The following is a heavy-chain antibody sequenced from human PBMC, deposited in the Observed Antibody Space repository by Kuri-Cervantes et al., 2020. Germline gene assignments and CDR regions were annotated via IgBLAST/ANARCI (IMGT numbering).Heavy chain of an antibody. CDR1: GYTFTSYD. Sequence: ASVKVSCKASGYTFTSYDINWVRQAPGRGLEWMGWINPNSGGTNYAPKFQGRVTMTKDTSINTVYMELTNLRSDDTAIYYCARDHSGGWFDPWGQGVLVTVSS. CDR2: INPNSGGT. J-gene: IGHJ5*02. V-gene: IGHV1-2*02. CDR3: ARDHSGGWFDP. D-gene: IGHD1-26*01.